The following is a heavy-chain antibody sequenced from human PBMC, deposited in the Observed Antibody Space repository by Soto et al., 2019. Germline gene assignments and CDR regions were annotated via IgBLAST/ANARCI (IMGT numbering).Heavy chain of an antibody. Sequence: GGSLRLSCAASGFTFSSYAMSWVRQAPGKGLEWVSAISGSGGSTYYADSVKGRFTISRDNSKNTLYLQMNSLRAEDTAVYYCAKGSGIAVAGIVDYWGQGTLVTVSS. D-gene: IGHD6-19*01. CDR3: AKGSGIAVAGIVDY. J-gene: IGHJ4*02. CDR1: GFTFSSYA. V-gene: IGHV3-23*01. CDR2: ISGSGGST.